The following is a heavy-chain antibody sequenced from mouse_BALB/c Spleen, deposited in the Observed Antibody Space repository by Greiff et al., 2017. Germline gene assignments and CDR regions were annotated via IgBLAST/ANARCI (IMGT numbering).Heavy chain of an antibody. D-gene: IGHD1-1*01. Sequence: EVKLQQSGAELVKPGASVKLSCTASGFNIKDTYMHWVKQRPEQGLEWIGRIDPANGNTKYDPKFQGKATITADTSSNTAYLPLSSLTSEDTAVYYCARASSSYVGFAYWGQGTLGTVSA. J-gene: IGHJ3*01. CDR1: GFNIKDTY. V-gene: IGHV14-3*02. CDR2: IDPANGNT. CDR3: ARASSSYVGFAY.